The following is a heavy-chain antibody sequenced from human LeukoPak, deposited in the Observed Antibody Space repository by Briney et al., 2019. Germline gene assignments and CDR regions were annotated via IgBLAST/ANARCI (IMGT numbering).Heavy chain of an antibody. CDR3: ATSGYFYRGAFDY. D-gene: IGHD3-22*01. Sequence: GGSLRLSCAASGFTVSSNYMSWVREAPGKGLEWVSVIYSGGSTYYAGSVKGRFTISRDNSKNTLYLQMNSLRAEDTAVYYCATSGYFYRGAFDYWGQGTLVTVSS. J-gene: IGHJ4*02. CDR1: GFTVSSNY. CDR2: IYSGGST. V-gene: IGHV3-53*01.